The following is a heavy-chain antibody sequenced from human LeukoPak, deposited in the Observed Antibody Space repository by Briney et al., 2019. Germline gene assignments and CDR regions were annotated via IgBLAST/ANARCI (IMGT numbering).Heavy chain of an antibody. CDR3: VRDPSGMDAFDI. CDR2: IRYDRSDI. V-gene: IGHV3-30*02. CDR1: GFIFTSYG. Sequence: TGGSLRLSCAASGFIFTSYGMHWVRQAPGKGLEWVSFIRYDRSDIDYADSAKGRFTISRDNSKNTLYLQMNSVRVEDTAVYYCVRDPSGMDAFDIWGQGTVVTVSS. J-gene: IGHJ3*02. D-gene: IGHD6-13*01.